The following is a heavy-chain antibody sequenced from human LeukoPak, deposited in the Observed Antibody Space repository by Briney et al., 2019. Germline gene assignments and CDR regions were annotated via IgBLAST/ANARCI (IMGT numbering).Heavy chain of an antibody. CDR3: AKEGGYDFWSGYYPDY. J-gene: IGHJ4*02. D-gene: IGHD3-3*01. V-gene: IGHV3-23*01. Sequence: GGSLRLSCAASGFAFSSYAMSWARQAPGKGLEWVSAISGSGGSTYYADSVKGRFTTSRDNSKNTLYLQMNSLRAEDTAVYYCAKEGGYDFWSGYYPDYWGQGTLVTVSS. CDR1: GFAFSSYA. CDR2: ISGSGGST.